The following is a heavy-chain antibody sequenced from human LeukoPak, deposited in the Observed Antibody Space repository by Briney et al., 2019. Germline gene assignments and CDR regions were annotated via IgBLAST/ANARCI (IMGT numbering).Heavy chain of an antibody. V-gene: IGHV3-21*01. CDR1: GFTFSSYS. J-gene: IGHJ4*02. D-gene: IGHD1-26*01. Sequence: VGSLRLSCAASGFTFSSYSMNWVRQAPGKGLEWVSSISSSSSYIYYADSVKGRFTISRDNAKNSLYLQMNSLRAEDTAVYYCARGRVGAAPDYWGQGTLVTVSS. CDR2: ISSSSSYI. CDR3: ARGRVGAAPDY.